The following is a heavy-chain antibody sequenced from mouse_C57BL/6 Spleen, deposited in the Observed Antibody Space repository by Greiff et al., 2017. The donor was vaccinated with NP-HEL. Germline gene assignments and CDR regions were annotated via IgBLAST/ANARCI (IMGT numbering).Heavy chain of an antibody. V-gene: IGHV1-53*01. CDR2: INPSNGGT. Sequence: QVQLQQPGTELVKPGASVKLSCKASGYTFTSYWMHWVKQRPGQGLEWIGNINPSNGGTNYNAKFKSKATLTVDKSSSTAYMQLSSLTSEDSAVYYCARELRRGVYFDYWGQGTTLTVSS. J-gene: IGHJ2*01. D-gene: IGHD2-4*01. CDR3: ARELRRGVYFDY. CDR1: GYTFTSYW.